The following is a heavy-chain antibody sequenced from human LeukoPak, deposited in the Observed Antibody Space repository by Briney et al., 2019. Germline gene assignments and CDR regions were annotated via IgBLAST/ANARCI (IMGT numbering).Heavy chain of an antibody. CDR1: GYTFTSYY. D-gene: IGHD5-12*01. CDR2: INPSGGST. V-gene: IGHV1-46*01. CDR3: AGEGLLEGGSLHSDY. J-gene: IGHJ4*02. Sequence: ASVKVSCKASGYTFTSYYMHWVRQAPGQGLEWMGIINPSGGSTSYAQKFQGRVTMTRDTSTSTVYMELSSLRSEDTAVYYCAGEGLLEGGSLHSDYWGQGTLVTVSS.